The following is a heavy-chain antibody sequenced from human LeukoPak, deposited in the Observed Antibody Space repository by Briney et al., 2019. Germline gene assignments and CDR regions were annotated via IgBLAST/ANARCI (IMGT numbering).Heavy chain of an antibody. J-gene: IGHJ4*02. CDR1: GGSFSGYY. CDR2: INHSGST. Sequence: SETLSLTCADYGGSFSGYYWSWIRQPPGKGLEWIGEINHSGSTNYNPSLKSRVTISVDTSKNQFSLKLSSVTAADTAVYYCAREDTAMVNDCWGQGTLVTVSS. D-gene: IGHD5-18*01. CDR3: AREDTAMVNDC. V-gene: IGHV4-34*01.